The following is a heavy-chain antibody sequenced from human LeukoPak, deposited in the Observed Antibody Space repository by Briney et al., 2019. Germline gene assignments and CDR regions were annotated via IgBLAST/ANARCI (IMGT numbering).Heavy chain of an antibody. D-gene: IGHD2-15*01. CDR3: ARVVASTSIDS. CDR1: GGSISSYY. V-gene: IGHV4-34*01. J-gene: IGHJ4*02. Sequence: PSGTLSLTCTVSGGSISSYYWSWIRQPPGKGLEWIGEINHSGSTNYNPSLKSRVTISVDTSTNRFSLKLTSVTAADTALYYCARVVASTSIDSWGQGTLVTVSS. CDR2: INHSGST.